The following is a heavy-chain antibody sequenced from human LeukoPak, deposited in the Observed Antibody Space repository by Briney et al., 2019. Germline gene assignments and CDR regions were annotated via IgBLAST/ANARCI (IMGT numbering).Heavy chain of an antibody. Sequence: GGSLRLSCVASGFTFSKYTMSWVRQAPGKGLEWVSGIYGGGSGSTFYAESVKGRFTISRDNSKNTLHLQMNSLRAEDTAVYYCARENNFGSGMDVWGQGTTVAVSS. CDR1: GFTFSKYT. CDR3: ARENNFGSGMDV. J-gene: IGHJ6*02. D-gene: IGHD3-10*01. CDR2: IYGGGSGST. V-gene: IGHV3-23*01.